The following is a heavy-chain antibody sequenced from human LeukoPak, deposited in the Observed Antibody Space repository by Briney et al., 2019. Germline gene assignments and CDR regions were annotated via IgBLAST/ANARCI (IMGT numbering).Heavy chain of an antibody. CDR2: IKTKSDDGTT. CDR1: GFTFSSAW. Sequence: PGGSLRLSCAASGFTFSSAWMSWVRQAPGKGLEWVGRIKTKSDDGTTDYAAPVKGRFTISRDNARNTLYLQMNSLSAEDTAVYYCASGISAEESVAIDYWGQGTLVTVSS. V-gene: IGHV3-15*05. CDR3: ASGISAEESVAIDY. D-gene: IGHD6-13*01. J-gene: IGHJ4*02.